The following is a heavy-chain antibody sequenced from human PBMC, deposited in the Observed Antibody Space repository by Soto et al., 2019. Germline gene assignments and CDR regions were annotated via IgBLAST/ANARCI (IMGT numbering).Heavy chain of an antibody. CDR1: GGTFSSYA. CDR2: IIPIFGTA. V-gene: IGHV1-69*13. J-gene: IGHJ6*02. Sequence: SVKVSCKASGGTFSSYAISWARQAPGQGLEWMGGIIPIFGTANYAQKFQGRVTITADESTSTAYMELSSLRSEDTAVYYCASGIVVVPAAMPKNYYYYGMDVWGQGTTVTVSS. CDR3: ASGIVVVPAAMPKNYYYYGMDV. D-gene: IGHD2-2*01.